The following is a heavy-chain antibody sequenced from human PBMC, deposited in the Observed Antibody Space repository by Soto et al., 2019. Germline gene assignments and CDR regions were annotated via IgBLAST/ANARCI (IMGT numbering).Heavy chain of an antibody. CDR1: GYSFTTYW. D-gene: IGHD4-4*01. CDR2: INPGDSDI. CDR3: ARHEQFYYYYYGMDV. Sequence: VESLRIWCKASGYSFTTYWIAWVLQMPGKGLEWMGIINPGDSDIRYSPSFQGQVTISADNSISTAYLQWSSLKASDTAMYYCARHEQFYYYYYGMDVWGQGTAVTVSS. J-gene: IGHJ6*01. V-gene: IGHV5-51*01.